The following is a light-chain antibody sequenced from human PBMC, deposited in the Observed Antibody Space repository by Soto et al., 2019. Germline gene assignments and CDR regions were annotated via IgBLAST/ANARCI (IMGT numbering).Light chain of an antibody. CDR1: SGHSSYA. CDR3: QTWGTGPLV. J-gene: IGLJ2*01. CDR2: LNSDGSH. Sequence: QSVLTQSPSASASLGASVTLTCTLSSGHSSYAIAWHQQQPEKGPRYLMKLNSDGSHSKGDGIPDRFSGSSSGAERYLTIPRLQSEDEADYFCQTWGTGPLVFGGGTKLTVL. V-gene: IGLV4-69*01.